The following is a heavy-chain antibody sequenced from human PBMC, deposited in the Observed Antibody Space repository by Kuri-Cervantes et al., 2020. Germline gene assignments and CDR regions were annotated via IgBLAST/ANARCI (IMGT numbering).Heavy chain of an antibody. CDR3: ARDLWAAAGTLGDYYYYYGMDV. CDR2: FYHSGST. D-gene: IGHD6-13*01. Sequence: ESLKISCAASGFTFSSYWMSWVRQAPGKGLEWIGKFYHSGSTNYNPSLKSRVTISVDKSKNQFSLKLSSVTAADTAVYYCARDLWAAAGTLGDYYYYYGMDVWGQGTTVTVSS. J-gene: IGHJ6*02. V-gene: IGHV4/OR15-8*01. CDR1: GFTFSSYW.